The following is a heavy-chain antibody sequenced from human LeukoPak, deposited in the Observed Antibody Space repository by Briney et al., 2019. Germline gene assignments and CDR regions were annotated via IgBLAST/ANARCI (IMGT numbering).Heavy chain of an antibody. CDR1: GYSFTANY. D-gene: IGHD6-19*01. V-gene: IGHV1-2*02. CDR3: VRGGSGWFYNSLDP. CDR2: IKPSSGDA. J-gene: IGHJ5*02. Sequence: ASVNVSCKASGYSFTANYIFWVRQAPGQGLEWMGWIKPSSGDAKSAQKFQDRVTITRDSSINTVYMEVTRLTSDDTALYYCVRGGSGWFYNSLDPWGQGTLVTVSS.